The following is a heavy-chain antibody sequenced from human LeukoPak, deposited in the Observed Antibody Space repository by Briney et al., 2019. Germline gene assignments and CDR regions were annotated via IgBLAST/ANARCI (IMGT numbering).Heavy chain of an antibody. V-gene: IGHV1-8*01. D-gene: IGHD3-22*01. CDR2: MNLNSGNT. CDR1: GSTFTSYD. CDR3: ARGRYYYDSSGYYARGY. J-gene: IGHJ4*02. Sequence: GASVKVSCSAAGSTFTSYDINWVRQATGQGLEWKGWMNLNSGNTGYAQKFQGRVTMTRNTSISTAYMELSSLRSEDTAVYYCARGRYYYDSSGYYARGYWGQGTLVTVSS.